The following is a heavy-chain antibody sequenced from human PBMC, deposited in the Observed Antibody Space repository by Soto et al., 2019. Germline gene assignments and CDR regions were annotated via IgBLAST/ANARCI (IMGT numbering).Heavy chain of an antibody. CDR2: ISYDGSNK. CDR3: ARDMGEGLRSGELSFDAFDI. Sequence: GGSLRLSCAASGFTFSSYAMHWVRQAPGKGLEWVAVISYDGSNKYYADSVKGRFTISRDNSKNTLYLQMNSLRAEDTAVYYCARDMGEGLRSGELSFDAFDIWGQGPIVTVSS. J-gene: IGHJ3*02. D-gene: IGHD3-16*02. V-gene: IGHV3-30-3*01. CDR1: GFTFSSYA.